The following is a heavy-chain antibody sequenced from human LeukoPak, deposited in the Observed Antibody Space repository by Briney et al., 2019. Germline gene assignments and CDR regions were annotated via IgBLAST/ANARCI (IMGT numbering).Heavy chain of an antibody. CDR3: AKASLRDSSGYHPLNWFDP. CDR2: ISGSGGST. Sequence: GGSLRLSCAASGFTFSSYAMSWVRQAPGKGLEWVSAISGSGGSTYYADSVKGRFTIYRDNSKNTLYLQMNSLRAEDTAVYYCAKASLRDSSGYHPLNWFDPWGQGTLVTVSS. CDR1: GFTFSSYA. D-gene: IGHD3-22*01. J-gene: IGHJ5*02. V-gene: IGHV3-23*01.